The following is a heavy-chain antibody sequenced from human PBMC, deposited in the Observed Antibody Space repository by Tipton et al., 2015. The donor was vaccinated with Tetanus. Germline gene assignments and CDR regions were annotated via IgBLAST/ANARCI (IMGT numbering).Heavy chain of an antibody. CDR1: GYTFTSYD. Sequence: QLVQSGAEEKKPGASEKVSCKASGYTFTSYDISWVRQATGQRLECMGWIRAYNGDTNYAQKIQGGVTMTTDTSTSPAYMERRGLRSDDTAVYYCARDVSGRKIVVTPGYVGPDYWGQGTLVTVSS. CDR3: ARDVSGRKIVVTPGYVGPDY. D-gene: IGHD1-26*01. V-gene: IGHV1-18*04. CDR2: IRAYNGDT. J-gene: IGHJ4*02.